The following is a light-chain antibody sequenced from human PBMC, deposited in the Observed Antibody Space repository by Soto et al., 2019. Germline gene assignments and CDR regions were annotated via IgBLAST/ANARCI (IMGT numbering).Light chain of an antibody. CDR3: SSFTTSRTYV. V-gene: IGLV2-14*01. CDR1: SGDVGTYNY. J-gene: IGLJ1*01. CDR2: EVS. Sequence: QSALTQPASVSGSPGQSITISCTGTSGDVGTYNYVSWYQQYPGKAPKLMIYEVSNRPSGVSNRFSGSKSGNTASLTISGLQNEDEADYHCSSFTTSRTYVFGTGTKLTVL.